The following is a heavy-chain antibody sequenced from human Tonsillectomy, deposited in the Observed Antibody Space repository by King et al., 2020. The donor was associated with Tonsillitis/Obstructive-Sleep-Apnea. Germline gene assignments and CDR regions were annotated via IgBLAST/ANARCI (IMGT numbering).Heavy chain of an antibody. CDR3: ARDRRRTGYEYGY. CDR2: IKQDGSEK. Sequence: VQLVESGGGLVQPGGSLRLSCAASGFTFSDYWMSWVRQAPGKGLEWVANIKQDGSEKCYVDSVKGRFTISRDNAENSLYLQMNSLRAEDTAVYYCARDRRRTGYEYGYWGQGTLVTVSS. CDR1: GFTFSDYW. D-gene: IGHD5-12*01. V-gene: IGHV3-7*03. J-gene: IGHJ4*02.